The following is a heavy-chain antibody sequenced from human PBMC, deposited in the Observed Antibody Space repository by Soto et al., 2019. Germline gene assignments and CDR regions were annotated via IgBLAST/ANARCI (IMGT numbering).Heavy chain of an antibody. V-gene: IGHV1-2*02. CDR1: GYTFTGYY. CDR2: INPNSGGT. CDR3: AKDWRYSNYGGYAVDV. D-gene: IGHD4-4*01. Sequence: ASVKVSCKASGYTFTGYYIHWVRQAPGQGLEWMGWINPNSGGTNYPQKFQGRVTMTRDTSISTAYMELSSLRSDDAAIYYCAKDWRYSNYGGYAVDVWGRGTTVTVSS. J-gene: IGHJ6*02.